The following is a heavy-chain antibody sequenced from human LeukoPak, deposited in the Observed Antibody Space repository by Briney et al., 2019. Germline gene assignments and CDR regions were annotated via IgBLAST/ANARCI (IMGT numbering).Heavy chain of an antibody. Sequence: GGSLGLSCAASGFTFSSYAMSWVRQAPGKGLEWVSAISGSGGSTYYADSVKGRFAISRDNSKNTLYLQMNSLRAEDTAVYYCAKGVGYSGSYSDYWGQGTLVTVSS. J-gene: IGHJ4*02. CDR1: GFTFSSYA. V-gene: IGHV3-23*01. CDR3: AKGVGYSGSYSDY. CDR2: ISGSGGST. D-gene: IGHD1-26*01.